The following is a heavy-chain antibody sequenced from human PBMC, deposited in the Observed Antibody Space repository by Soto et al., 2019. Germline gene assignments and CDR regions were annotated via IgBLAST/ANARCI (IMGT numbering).Heavy chain of an antibody. D-gene: IGHD2-15*01. J-gene: IGHJ4*02. V-gene: IGHV1-69*06. CDR3: ASGGYCSGGSCLATSVDY. CDR2: IIPIFGTA. Sequence: QVQLVQSGAEVKKPGSSVKVSCKASGGTFSSYAISWVRQAPGQGLEWMGGIIPIFGTANYAQKFQGRVTITADKSTSTAYMELSSLRSEDTSVYYCASGGYCSGGSCLATSVDYWGQGTLVTVSS. CDR1: GGTFSSYA.